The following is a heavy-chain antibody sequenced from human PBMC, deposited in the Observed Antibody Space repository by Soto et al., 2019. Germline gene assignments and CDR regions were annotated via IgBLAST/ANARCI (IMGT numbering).Heavy chain of an antibody. V-gene: IGHV3-11*06. CDR2: ISSSSSYT. Sequence: GGSLRLSCAASGFTFSDYYMSWIRQAPGKGLEWVSYISSSSSYTNYADSVKGRFTISRDNAKNSLYLQMNSLRAEDTAVYYCARDEIGIAAAGEDYWGQGTLVTVSS. CDR1: GFTFSDYY. D-gene: IGHD6-13*01. J-gene: IGHJ4*02. CDR3: ARDEIGIAAAGEDY.